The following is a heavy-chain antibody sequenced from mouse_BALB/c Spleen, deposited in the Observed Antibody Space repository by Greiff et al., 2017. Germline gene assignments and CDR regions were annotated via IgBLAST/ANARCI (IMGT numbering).Heavy chain of an antibody. Sequence: EVKLVESGGGLVQPGGSRKLSCAASGFTFSSFGMHWVRQAPEKGLEWVAYISSGSSTIYYADTVKGRFTISRDNPKNTLFLQMTSLRSEDTAMYYCAREGRGYLDYWGQGTTLTVSS. CDR1: GFTFSSFG. J-gene: IGHJ2*01. V-gene: IGHV5-17*02. CDR3: AREGRGYLDY. CDR2: ISSGSSTI.